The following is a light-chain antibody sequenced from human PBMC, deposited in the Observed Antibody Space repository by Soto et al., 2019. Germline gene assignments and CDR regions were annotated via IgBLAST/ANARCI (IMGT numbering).Light chain of an antibody. CDR1: QSVSSSY. J-gene: IGKJ1*01. V-gene: IGKV3-20*01. Sequence: IVVTQSPTTVSLSPGERVTLSCRASQSVSSSYLAWYQQKPGQAPRLLIYGASSRATGIPDRFSGSGSGTDFTLTISRLEPEDFAVYYCQQYGSSRWTFCQGTKVDIK. CDR2: GAS. CDR3: QQYGSSRWT.